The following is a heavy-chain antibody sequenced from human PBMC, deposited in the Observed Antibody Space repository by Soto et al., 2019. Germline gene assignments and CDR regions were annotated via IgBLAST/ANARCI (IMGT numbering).Heavy chain of an antibody. J-gene: IGHJ5*02. D-gene: IGHD6-6*01. Sequence: QVQLQQSGPGLVKPSQTLSLTCAISGDSVSSNDAVWHWIRQSPSRGLEWMGRTYYRSILQTEYEVYLKGRMIINPDASKNQFSLQLNSVTPEDTAMYYCARLVGNSWLDHWGQGTLVTVSA. CDR3: ARLVGNSWLDH. CDR1: GDSVSSNDAV. CDR2: TYYRSILQT. V-gene: IGHV6-1*01.